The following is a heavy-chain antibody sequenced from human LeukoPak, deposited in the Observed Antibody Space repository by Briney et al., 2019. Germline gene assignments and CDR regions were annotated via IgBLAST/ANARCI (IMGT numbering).Heavy chain of an antibody. J-gene: IGHJ5*02. CDR1: GGSFSGYY. Sequence: KPSETLSLTCAVYGGSFSGYYWSWIRQPPGKGLEWIGEINHSGSTNYNPSLKSRVTISVDTSKNQFSLKLSSVTAADTAVYYCARGTPGLIVVVPAARRGSWFDPWGQGTLVTVSS. CDR3: ARGTPGLIVVVPAARRGSWFDP. V-gene: IGHV4-34*01. D-gene: IGHD2-2*01. CDR2: INHSGST.